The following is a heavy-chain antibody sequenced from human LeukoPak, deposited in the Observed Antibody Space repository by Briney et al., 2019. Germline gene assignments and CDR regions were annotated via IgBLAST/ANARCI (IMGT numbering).Heavy chain of an antibody. CDR2: ITGSIVST. V-gene: IGHV3-23*01. J-gene: IGHJ4*02. CDR3: AKDTPLTEYTSGWSSNSFDY. D-gene: IGHD6-25*01. Sequence: GGSLRPSCAASGFDFTSYAMTWVRQAPGGGLEWVSAITGSIVSTFYADSVRGRFTVSRDNSKNTVYLQMNSLRADDTAVYFCAKDTPLTEYTSGWSSNSFDYWGQGILVAVSS. CDR1: GFDFTSYA.